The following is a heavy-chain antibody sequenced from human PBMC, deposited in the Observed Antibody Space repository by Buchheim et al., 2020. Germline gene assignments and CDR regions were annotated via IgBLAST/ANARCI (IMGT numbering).Heavy chain of an antibody. CDR1: SGSISSSDYY. J-gene: IGHJ4*02. CDR3: VGEGRGYSGYDYDY. V-gene: IGHV4-30-4*01. Sequence: QVQLQESGPGLVKPSQTLSLTCNVTSGSISSSDYYWSWIRQPPGKALEYIGNIHYTESAYYNPSLKSRVTISKDTSRNQFSLNLNSVTAADTAVYYCVGEGRGYSGYDYDYWGPGIL. CDR2: IHYTESA. D-gene: IGHD5-12*01.